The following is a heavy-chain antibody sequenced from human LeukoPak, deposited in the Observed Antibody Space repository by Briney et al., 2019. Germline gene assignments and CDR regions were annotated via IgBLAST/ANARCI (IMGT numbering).Heavy chain of an antibody. CDR2: ISTHNCNT. J-gene: IGHJ4*02. Sequence: GASVKVSCKASGYTFTSYGISWVRQAPGQGLEWVAWISTHNCNTDYAQKFQGRVTMATDTYTSTAYMELRSLRSDDTAVYYCAREGEVGYCSSTSCLKAFDSWGQGTLVTVSS. D-gene: IGHD2-2*01. CDR3: AREGEVGYCSSTSCLKAFDS. CDR1: GYTFTSYG. V-gene: IGHV1-18*01.